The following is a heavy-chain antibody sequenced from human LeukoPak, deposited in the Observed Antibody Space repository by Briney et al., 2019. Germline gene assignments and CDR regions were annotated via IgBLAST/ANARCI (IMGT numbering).Heavy chain of an antibody. D-gene: IGHD6-13*01. CDR1: GGSISSSSYY. J-gene: IGHJ4*02. CDR3: ARDSTLAEASRYFDY. CDR2: IYYSGST. V-gene: IGHV4-39*07. Sequence: SETLSLTCTVSGGSISSSSYYWGWIRPPPGKGLEWIVSIYYSGSTYYNPSLMSRVTISVDSSKNQFSLKLSSVTAADTAVYYCARDSTLAEASRYFDYWGQGTLVTVSS.